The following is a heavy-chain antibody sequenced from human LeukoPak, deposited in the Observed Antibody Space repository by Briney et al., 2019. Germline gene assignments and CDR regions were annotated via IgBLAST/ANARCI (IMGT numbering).Heavy chain of an antibody. V-gene: IGHV3-7*01. CDR2: IEQSGSHK. J-gene: IGHJ4*02. D-gene: IGHD1-1*01. Sequence: PGGSLRLSCAVSDFSFSDFYMGWVRQAPGKGLEWVAYIEQSGSHKAYMDSVKGRFTISRDNDKSSLYLQMNGLRPEDTAVYHCARWNEPFDYWGQRTLVTVSS. CDR1: DFSFSDFY. CDR3: ARWNEPFDY.